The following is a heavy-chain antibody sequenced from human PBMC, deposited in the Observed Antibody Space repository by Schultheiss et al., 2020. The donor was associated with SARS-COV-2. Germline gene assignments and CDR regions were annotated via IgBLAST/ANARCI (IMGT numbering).Heavy chain of an antibody. Sequence: GGSLRLSCAASGFTFSSYWMHWVRQAPGKGLEWVGRIKSKTDGGTTDYAAPVKGRFTISRDDSENTLYLQMNSLRTEDTAVYYCAKKGSSGWYGKYYFDYWGQGTLVTVSS. V-gene: IGHV3-15*01. J-gene: IGHJ4*02. CDR3: AKKGSSGWYGKYYFDY. CDR2: IKSKTDGGTT. CDR1: GFTFSSYW. D-gene: IGHD6-19*01.